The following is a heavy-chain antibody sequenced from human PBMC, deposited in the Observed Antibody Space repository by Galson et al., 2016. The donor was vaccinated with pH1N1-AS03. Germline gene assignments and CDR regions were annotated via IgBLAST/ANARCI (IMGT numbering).Heavy chain of an antibody. CDR1: GFTFTNYL. V-gene: IGHV3-7*03. D-gene: IGHD3-22*01. Sequence: SLRLSCAASGFTFTNYLMTWVRQAPGKGPEWVANIKHDGGEKYYVDSVKGRFTISRDNAKNSLYLQMNSLRLEDTAVYFCARRSRDDGSGYYTDYDYFDLWGQGTLVTVSS. CDR3: ARRSRDDGSGYYTDYDYFDL. J-gene: IGHJ4*02. CDR2: IKHDGGEK.